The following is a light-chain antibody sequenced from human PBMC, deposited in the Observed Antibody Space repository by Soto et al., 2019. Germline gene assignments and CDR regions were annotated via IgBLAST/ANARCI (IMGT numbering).Light chain of an antibody. CDR3: LQDYDFPIT. CDR1: QGIRTG. Sequence: AIRVTKSPSPLTASVGDTVTIACRTSQGIRTGLGWYQQKPGKAPKLLIYAASTLQSGVPSRFSGSGSDTDFTLTISSLQPEDFATYYCLQDYDFPITFGQGTRLEI. V-gene: IGKV1-6*01. J-gene: IGKJ5*01. CDR2: AAS.